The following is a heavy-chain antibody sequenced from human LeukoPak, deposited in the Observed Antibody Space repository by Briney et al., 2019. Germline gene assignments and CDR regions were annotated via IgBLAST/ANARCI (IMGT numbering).Heavy chain of an antibody. CDR2: IYYSGST. CDR1: GGSISSGGYY. D-gene: IGHD5-18*01. V-gene: IGHV4-31*03. CDR3: ARVRRGYSYGTFNY. Sequence: SQTLSLTCTVSGGSISSGGYYWSWIRQHPGKGLEWIGYIYYSGSTYYNPSLKSRVTISVDTSKNQFSLKLSSVTAADTAVYYCARVRRGYSYGTFNYWVQGTLVTVS. J-gene: IGHJ4*02.